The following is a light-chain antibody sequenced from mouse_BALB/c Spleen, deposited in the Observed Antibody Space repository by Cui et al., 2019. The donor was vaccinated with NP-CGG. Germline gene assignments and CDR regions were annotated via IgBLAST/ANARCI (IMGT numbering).Light chain of an antibody. V-gene: IGLV1*01. CDR1: TGAGTISKD. CDR3: ALWYSNHWV. J-gene: IGLJ1*01. CDR2: GTN. Sequence: QAVVTQESALTTSPGEKVTLTGRSSTGAGTISKDANWVEEKPDQLLTGIRGGTNNRAPGVPARFSGSLIGDKAALTITGAQTEDEAIYFCALWYSNHWVFGGGTKLTVL.